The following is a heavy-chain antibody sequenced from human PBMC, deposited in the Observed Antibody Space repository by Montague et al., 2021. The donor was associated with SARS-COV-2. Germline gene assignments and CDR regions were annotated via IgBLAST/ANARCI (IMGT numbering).Heavy chain of an antibody. CDR2: ICPGDSDT. V-gene: IGHV5-51*01. D-gene: IGHD5-18*01. CDR3: ARLSSGYSYDAFDI. Sequence: SLPLSCPGSGYSFTSYWIGWVRQMPGKGLEWMGIICPGDSDTRYSPSFQGQVTTSADKSISTAYLQWSSLKASDTAMYYCARLSSGYSYDAFDIWGQGTMVTVSS. CDR1: GYSFTSYW. J-gene: IGHJ3*02.